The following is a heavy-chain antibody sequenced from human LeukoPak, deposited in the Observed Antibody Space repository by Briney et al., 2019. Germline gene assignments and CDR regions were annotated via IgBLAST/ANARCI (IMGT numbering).Heavy chain of an antibody. Sequence: ASVKVSCKASGYDFTSVGITWVRRAPGQGLEWMGWVSPYNGNTRYAQKFQGRVAMTTDTSTTTAYMELRGLRFNDTAVYYCARAGSGSGWYFDYWGQGTLVTVSS. J-gene: IGHJ4*02. CDR1: GYDFTSVG. D-gene: IGHD6-19*01. CDR3: ARAGSGSGWYFDY. V-gene: IGHV1-18*01. CDR2: VSPYNGNT.